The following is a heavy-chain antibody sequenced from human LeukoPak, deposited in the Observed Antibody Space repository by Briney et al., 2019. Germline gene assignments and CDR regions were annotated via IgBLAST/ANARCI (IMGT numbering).Heavy chain of an antibody. CDR2: INHSGST. CDR3: ARAEGYNEFDY. D-gene: IGHD1-1*01. V-gene: IGHV4-34*01. J-gene: IGHJ4*02. Sequence: SETLSLTCAVYGGSFSGYYWSWIRQPPGKGLEWIGEINHSGSTNYNPSLKSRVTISVGTSKNQFSLKLSSVTAADTAVYYCARAEGYNEFDYWGQGTLVTVSS. CDR1: GGSFSGYY.